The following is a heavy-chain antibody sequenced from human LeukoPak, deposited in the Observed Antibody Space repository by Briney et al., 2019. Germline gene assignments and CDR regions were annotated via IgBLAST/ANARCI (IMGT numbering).Heavy chain of an antibody. V-gene: IGHV4-38-2*02. CDR2: INHSGST. Sequence: SETLSLTCTVSGYSISSGYYWGWIRQPPGKGLEWIGEINHSGSTNYNPSLKSRVTISVDTSKNQFSLKLSSVTAADTAVYYCARLLWFGPIQFDYWGQGTLVTVSS. J-gene: IGHJ4*02. CDR1: GYSISSGYY. D-gene: IGHD3-10*01. CDR3: ARLLWFGPIQFDY.